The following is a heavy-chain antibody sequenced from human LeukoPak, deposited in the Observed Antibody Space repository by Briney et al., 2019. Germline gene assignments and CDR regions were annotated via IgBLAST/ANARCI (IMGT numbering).Heavy chain of an antibody. CDR3: ARDLFSSSWYVIVYYYGMDV. J-gene: IGHJ6*02. CDR1: GYTFTGYY. V-gene: IGHV1-2*02. Sequence: ASVKVSCKASGYTFTGYYMHWVRQAPGQGLEWMGWINPNSGGTNYAQKFQGRVTMTRDTSISTAYMELSRLRSDDTAVHYCARDLFSSSWYVIVYYYGMDVWGQGTTVTVSS. D-gene: IGHD6-13*01. CDR2: INPNSGGT.